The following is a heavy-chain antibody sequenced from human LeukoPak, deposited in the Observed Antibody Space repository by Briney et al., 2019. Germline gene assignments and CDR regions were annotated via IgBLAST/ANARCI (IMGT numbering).Heavy chain of an antibody. CDR3: AREPNYSRYFMDV. V-gene: IGHV3-74*01. Sequence: GGSLRLSCSASAFILSKYWMHWVRQAPGKGPVWVSRINVDGSSTTYADSVKGRFTISRDNAKNTLYLQMNSLRAEDTAVYYCAREPNYSRYFMDVWGKGTTVTVSS. CDR2: INVDGSST. D-gene: IGHD4-11*01. J-gene: IGHJ6*03. CDR1: AFILSKYW.